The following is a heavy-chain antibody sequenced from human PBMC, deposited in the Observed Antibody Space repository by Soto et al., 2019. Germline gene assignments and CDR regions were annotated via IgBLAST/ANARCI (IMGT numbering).Heavy chain of an antibody. CDR3: ARGRTVPRENYFDY. D-gene: IGHD4-17*01. J-gene: IGHJ4*02. Sequence: QVQLQQWGAGLLKPSETLSLTCAVYGGSFSGYYWSWIRQPPGKGLEWIGEINHSGSTNYNPSTMSRVTISVYTSKIQFSLKLSSVTAADTAVYYCARGRTVPRENYFDYWGQGTLVTVSS. CDR2: INHSGST. CDR1: GGSFSGYY. V-gene: IGHV4-34*01.